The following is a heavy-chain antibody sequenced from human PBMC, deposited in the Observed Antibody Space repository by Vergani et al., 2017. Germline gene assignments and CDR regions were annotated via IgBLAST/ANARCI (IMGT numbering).Heavy chain of an antibody. J-gene: IGHJ6*03. Sequence: QVQLQESGPGLVKPSETLSLTCTVSGGSVSSGSYYWSWIRQPPGKGLEWIGYIYYSGSTNYNPSLKSRVTISVDTSKDQFSLKLSSVTAADTAVDYCARVYGSGSYYNYYYYMDVWGKGTTVTVSS. V-gene: IGHV4-61*01. CDR2: IYYSGST. D-gene: IGHD3-10*01. CDR3: ARVYGSGSYYNYYYYMDV. CDR1: GGSVSSGSYY.